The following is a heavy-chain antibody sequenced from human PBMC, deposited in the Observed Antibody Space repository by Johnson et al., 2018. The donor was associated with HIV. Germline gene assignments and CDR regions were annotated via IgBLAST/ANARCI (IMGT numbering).Heavy chain of an antibody. V-gene: IGHV3-9*01. J-gene: IGHJ3*02. CDR3: ARENYYDILNDAFDI. D-gene: IGHD3-22*01. CDR1: GFTFDDYA. Sequence: EVQLVESGGGVVRPGGSLRLSCAASGFTFDDYAMHWVRQAPGKGLEWVSGISWNSGSIDYADSVKGRFTISRDNAKNSLYLQMNSLRAEDTALYYCARENYYDILNDAFDIWGQGTMVTVSS. CDR2: ISWNSGSI.